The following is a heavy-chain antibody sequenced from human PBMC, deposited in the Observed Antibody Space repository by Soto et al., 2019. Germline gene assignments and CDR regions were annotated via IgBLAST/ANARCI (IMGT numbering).Heavy chain of an antibody. J-gene: IGHJ6*02. CDR2: IIPIFGTA. D-gene: IGHD1-26*01. Sequence: SVKVSCKASGGTFSSYAISWVRQAPGQGLEWMGGIIPIFGTANYAQKFQGRVTITADESTSTAYMELSSLRPEDTAVYYCARGDSGSYYYYYYGMDVWGQGTTVTVS. V-gene: IGHV1-69*13. CDR1: GGTFSSYA. CDR3: ARGDSGSYYYYYYGMDV.